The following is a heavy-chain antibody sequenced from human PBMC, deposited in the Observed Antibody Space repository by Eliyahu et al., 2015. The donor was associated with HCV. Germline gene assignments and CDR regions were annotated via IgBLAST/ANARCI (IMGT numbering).Heavy chain of an antibody. CDR3: VKEDLLCSGGSCYSRWFDP. Sequence: EVQLVESGGGLVQPGGSLRLSCSASGFTFSSYAMHWVRQAPGKGLEYVSAISSNGGSTYYADSVKGRFTISRDNSKNTLYLQMSSLRAEDTAVYYCVKEDLLCSGGSCYSRWFDPWGQGTLVTVSS. CDR2: ISSNGGST. J-gene: IGHJ5*02. CDR1: GFTFSSYA. V-gene: IGHV3-64D*06. D-gene: IGHD2-15*01.